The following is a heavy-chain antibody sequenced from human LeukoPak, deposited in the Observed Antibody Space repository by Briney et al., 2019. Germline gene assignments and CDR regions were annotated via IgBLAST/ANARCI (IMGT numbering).Heavy chain of an antibody. CDR1: GGSISSGSYY. D-gene: IGHD3-3*01. J-gene: IGHJ4*02. CDR2: IYTSGST. CDR3: ARARITIFEVASYYFDY. V-gene: IGHV4-61*02. Sequence: SETLSLTCTVSGGSISSGSYYWSWIRQPAGKGLEWIGRIYTSGSTNYNPSLRSRVTISVDTSKNQFSLKLSSVTAADTAVYYCARARITIFEVASYYFDYWGQGTLVTVSS.